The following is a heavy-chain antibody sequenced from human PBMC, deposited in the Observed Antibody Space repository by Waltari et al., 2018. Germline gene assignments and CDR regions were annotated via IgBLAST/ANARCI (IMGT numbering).Heavy chain of an antibody. CDR2: IYYSGST. CDR3: ARGQNANYYYYMDV. Sequence: YMGWIRQPPGKGLEWIGYIYYSGSTNYNPSLKSRVTISVDTSKNQFSLKLSSVTAADTAVYYCARGQNANYYYYMDVWGKGTTVTVSS. CDR1: Y. J-gene: IGHJ6*03. V-gene: IGHV4-59*01. D-gene: IGHD2-2*01.